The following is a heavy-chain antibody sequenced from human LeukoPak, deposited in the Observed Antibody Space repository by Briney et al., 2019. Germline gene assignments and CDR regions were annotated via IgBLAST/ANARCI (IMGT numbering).Heavy chain of an antibody. Sequence: GASVKVSCKASGYTSTGYYMHWVRQAPGQGLEWMGRINPNSGGTNYAQKFQGRVTMTRDTSISTAYMELSRLRSDDTAVYYCARALGYYYYDSSGYYIDYWGQGTLVTVSS. CDR1: GYTSTGYY. CDR3: ARALGYYYYDSSGYYIDY. CDR2: INPNSGGT. V-gene: IGHV1-2*06. J-gene: IGHJ4*02. D-gene: IGHD3-22*01.